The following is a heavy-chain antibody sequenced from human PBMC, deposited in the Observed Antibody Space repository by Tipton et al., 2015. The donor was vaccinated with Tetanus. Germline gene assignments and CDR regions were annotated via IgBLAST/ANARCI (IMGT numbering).Heavy chain of an antibody. Sequence: SLRLSCAASGFTFSSYNMNWVRQAPGKGLEWVSYITGSSSTIYYADSVKGRFTISRDNAKNSLYLQMNSLRDDDTAVYYCARERIEAFYYHGLDVWGPGTTVTVSS. CDR1: GFTFSSYN. V-gene: IGHV3-48*02. CDR3: ARERIEAFYYHGLDV. CDR2: ITGSSSTI. D-gene: IGHD2-21*01. J-gene: IGHJ6*02.